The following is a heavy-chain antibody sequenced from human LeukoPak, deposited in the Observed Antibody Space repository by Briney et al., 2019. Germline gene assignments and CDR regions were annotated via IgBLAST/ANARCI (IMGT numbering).Heavy chain of an antibody. Sequence: GGSLRLSCTASGFTFSDYAMSWVRQAPGKGLEWVGRIKSNTDGGTIDYAAPIKGRFTISRDDSKNTLYLQMNSLKSEDTAVYYCTTDGHIVVVVAARWLDCSGQRTLVTVSS. J-gene: IGHJ4*02. CDR3: TTDGHIVVVVAARWLDC. CDR2: IKSNTDGGTI. V-gene: IGHV3-15*01. D-gene: IGHD2-15*01. CDR1: GFTFSDYA.